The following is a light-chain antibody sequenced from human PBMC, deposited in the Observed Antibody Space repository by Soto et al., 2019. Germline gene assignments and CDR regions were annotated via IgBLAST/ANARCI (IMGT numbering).Light chain of an antibody. CDR3: QQYDTSAT. J-gene: IGKJ2*01. CDR1: RSVSASY. Sequence: EIVLTQSPGTLSLSPGERATLSCRASRSVSASYLAWYQQKPGQAPRLLIYGASSRATGFPDRFSGSGSGTDITLTISRLEPEDSAVYYCQQYDTSATFGQGTKLEI. V-gene: IGKV3-20*01. CDR2: GAS.